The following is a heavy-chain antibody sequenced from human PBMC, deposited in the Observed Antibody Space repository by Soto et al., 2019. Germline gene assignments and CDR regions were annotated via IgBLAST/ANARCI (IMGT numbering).Heavy chain of an antibody. D-gene: IGHD3-16*02. CDR3: ARTHDYIWGSYRSYYFDY. CDR1: GGSFSGYY. Sequence: SETLSLTCAVYGGSFSGYYWSWIRQPPGKGLEWIGEINHSGSTNYNPSLKSRVTISVDTSKNQFSLKLSSVTAADTAVYYCARTHDYIWGSYRSYYFDYWGQGTLVTVS. V-gene: IGHV4-34*01. J-gene: IGHJ4*02. CDR2: INHSGST.